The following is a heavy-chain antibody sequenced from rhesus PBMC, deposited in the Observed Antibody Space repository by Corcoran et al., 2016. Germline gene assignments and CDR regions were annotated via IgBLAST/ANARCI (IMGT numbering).Heavy chain of an antibody. CDR2: IIHLVGKT. CDR3: ARERIAAAGTLDY. V-gene: IGHV1-151*01. CDR1: GYTFSIYA. Sequence: QVQLVQSGAEVKKPGASVKLSCKASGYTFSIYAISWVRQAPGQGLEWMEGIIHLVGKTNYAEKFQGKVTMTADKSTSTAYMELSSLRSEDTAVYYCARERIAAAGTLDYWGQGVLVTVSS. D-gene: IGHD6-31*01. J-gene: IGHJ4*01.